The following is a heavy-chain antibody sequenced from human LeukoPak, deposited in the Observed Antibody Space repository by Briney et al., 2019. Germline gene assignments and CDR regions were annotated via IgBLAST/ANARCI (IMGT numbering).Heavy chain of an antibody. V-gene: IGHV4-30-2*01. CDR3: ARVCLNYDFWSGYYTQGEDYGMDV. J-gene: IGHJ6*02. D-gene: IGHD3-3*01. CDR1: GGSISSGGYS. CDR2: IYHSGST. Sequence: PSETLSLTCAVSGGSISSGGYSWSWIRQPLGKGLEWIGYIYHSGSTYYNPSLKSRVTISVDRSKNQFSLKLSSVTAADTAVYYCARVCLNYDFWSGYYTQGEDYGMDVWGQGTTVTVSS.